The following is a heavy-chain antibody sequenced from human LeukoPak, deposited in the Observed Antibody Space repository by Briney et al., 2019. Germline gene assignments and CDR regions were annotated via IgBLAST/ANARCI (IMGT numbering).Heavy chain of an antibody. CDR2: IYYSGST. CDR3: ARSGSGGSYGKYYYYYMDV. J-gene: IGHJ6*03. Sequence: PSETLSLTCTVSGGSISSYYWSWIRQPPGKGLEWIGYIYYSGSTNYNPSLKSRVTMSVDTSKNQFSLKLSSVTAADTAVYYCARSGSGGSYGKYYYYYMDVWGKGTTVTISS. D-gene: IGHD1-26*01. CDR1: GGSISSYY. V-gene: IGHV4-59*12.